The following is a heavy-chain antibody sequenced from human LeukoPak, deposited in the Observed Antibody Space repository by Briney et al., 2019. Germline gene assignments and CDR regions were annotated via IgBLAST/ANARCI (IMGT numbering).Heavy chain of an antibody. CDR3: ARVSVRGVSRDFDY. V-gene: IGHV1-2*02. CDR2: INPNSGGT. D-gene: IGHD3-10*01. CDR1: GYTFTGYY. J-gene: IGHJ4*02. Sequence: ASVKVSCKASGYTFTGYYMHWVRQAPGQGLEWMGWINPNSGGTNYAQKVQGRVTMTRDTSISTANMELSRLRSDDTAVYYCARVSVRGVSRDFDYWGQGTLVTVSS.